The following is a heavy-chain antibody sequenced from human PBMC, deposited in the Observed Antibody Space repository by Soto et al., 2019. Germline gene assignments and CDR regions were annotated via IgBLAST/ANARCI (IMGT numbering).Heavy chain of an antibody. V-gene: IGHV1-69*01. CDR3: ARVRGLFTPEGCCSGGSCYHHFDY. J-gene: IGHJ4*02. Sequence: QVQLVQSGAEVKKPGSSVKVSCKASGGTFSSYAISWVRQAPGQGLEWMGGIIPIFGTANYAQKFQGRVTITADESTSTAYMEMSSLRSEDTAVYHCARVRGLFTPEGCCSGGSCYHHFDYWGQGTLVTSSS. CDR2: IIPIFGTA. CDR1: GGTFSSYA. D-gene: IGHD2-15*01.